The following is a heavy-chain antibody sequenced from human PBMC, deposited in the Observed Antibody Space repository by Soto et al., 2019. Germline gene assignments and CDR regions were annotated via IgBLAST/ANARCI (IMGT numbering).Heavy chain of an antibody. Sequence: QLVQSGAEVKKPGSSVKVSCKVSGGTFSSYTITWVRQAPGEGLEWMGRIIPMFDIINYAQKFQGRVTITADKTTNTAYMELTSLKSDDTAVYYYARVEHENDGIDLWGQGTTVTVSS. CDR2: IIPMFDII. V-gene: IGHV1-69*02. D-gene: IGHD1-1*01. J-gene: IGHJ6*02. CDR1: GGTFSSYT. CDR3: ARVEHENDGIDL.